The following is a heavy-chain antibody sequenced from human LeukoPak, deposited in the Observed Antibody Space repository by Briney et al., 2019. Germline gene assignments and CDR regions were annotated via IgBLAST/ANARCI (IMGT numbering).Heavy chain of an antibody. J-gene: IGHJ3*02. V-gene: IGHV1-24*01. CDR2: FDPEDGET. CDR1: GYTLTELS. CDR3: ATYDFWSGYLRIGAFDI. Sequence: ASVKVSCKVSGYTLTELSMHWVRQAPGKGPEWMGGFDPEDGETIYAQKFQGRVTMTEDTSTDTAYMELSSLRSEDTAVYYCATYDFWSGYLRIGAFDIWGQGTMVTVSS. D-gene: IGHD3-3*01.